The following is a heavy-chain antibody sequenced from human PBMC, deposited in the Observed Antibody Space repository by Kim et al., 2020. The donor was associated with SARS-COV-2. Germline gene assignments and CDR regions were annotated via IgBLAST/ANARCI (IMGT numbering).Heavy chain of an antibody. CDR1: GGSFNGYF. J-gene: IGHJ6*02. CDR3: ARVGYTYGPYYGLDV. D-gene: IGHD5-18*01. CDR2: ITPSGSP. V-gene: IGHV4-34*01. Sequence: SETLSLTCALSGGSFNGYFLTWIRQPPGKGLEWIGEITPSGSPKYNPSLKSRVTISVDTSKNQFSLQVASVTAADTAIYYCARVGYTYGPYYGLDVWGQG.